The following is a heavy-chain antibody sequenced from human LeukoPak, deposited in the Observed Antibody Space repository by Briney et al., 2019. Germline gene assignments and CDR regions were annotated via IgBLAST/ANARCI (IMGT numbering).Heavy chain of an antibody. J-gene: IGHJ4*02. CDR1: GYSFSNDW. CDR3: ARRGCNGGSCYAY. CDR2: IYPGDSDT. Sequence: GESLKISCKGSGYSFSNDWIGWVRQMPGKGLEWMGIIYPGDSDTRYSPSFQGQVTISADKSISTAYLQWSSLGASDTAMYYYARRGCNGGSCYAYWGQGTLVTVSS. V-gene: IGHV5-51*01. D-gene: IGHD2-15*01.